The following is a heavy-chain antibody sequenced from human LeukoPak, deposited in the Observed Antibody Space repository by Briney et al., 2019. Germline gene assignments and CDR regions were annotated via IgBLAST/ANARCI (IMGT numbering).Heavy chain of an antibody. D-gene: IGHD6-13*01. V-gene: IGHV3-7*04. Sequence: GGSLRLSCAASGFSFSSYWMSWVRQAPGKGLEWVANIKQDGSEKYYVDSVKGRFTISRDNAKNSLYLQMNSLRAEDTAVYYCARRYSSSWSEFDPWGQGTLVTVSS. CDR2: IKQDGSEK. CDR1: GFSFSSYW. J-gene: IGHJ5*02. CDR3: ARRYSSSWSEFDP.